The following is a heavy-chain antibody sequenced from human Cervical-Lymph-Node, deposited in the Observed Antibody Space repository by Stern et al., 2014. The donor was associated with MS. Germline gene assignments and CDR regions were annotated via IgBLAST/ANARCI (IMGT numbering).Heavy chain of an antibody. CDR3: VSDGSGWRN. CDR2: IRSKTNAYTT. V-gene: IGHV3-73*01. D-gene: IGHD3-10*01. CDR1: GILFRGAS. J-gene: IGHJ4*02. Sequence: EVQLVESGGGLVQPGGSLKLSCAASGILFRGASMHWVRQPSGKGLEWIGRIRSKTNAYTTTYTASAKGRFTISRDDSKSTTYLQMNSLKTEDTAVYYCVSDGSGWRNWGQGTLVTVSS.